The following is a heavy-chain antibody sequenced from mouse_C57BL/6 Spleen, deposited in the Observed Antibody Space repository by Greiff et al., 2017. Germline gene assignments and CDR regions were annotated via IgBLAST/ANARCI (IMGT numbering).Heavy chain of an antibody. CDR3: AREGNWDGLDY. D-gene: IGHD4-1*01. CDR1: GYSITSGYY. J-gene: IGHJ4*01. Sequence: ESGPGLVKPSQSLSLTCSVTGYSITSGYYWNWIRQFPGNKLEWMGYISYDGSNNYNPSLKNRISITRDTSKNQFFLKLNSVTTEDTATYYCAREGNWDGLDYWGQGTSVTVSS. V-gene: IGHV3-6*01. CDR2: ISYDGSN.